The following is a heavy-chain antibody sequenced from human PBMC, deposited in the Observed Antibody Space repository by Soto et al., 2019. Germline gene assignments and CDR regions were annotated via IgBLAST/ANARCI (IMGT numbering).Heavy chain of an antibody. CDR2: NSGSGGST. CDR3: AKESNYYDSSGLPTYFDF. J-gene: IGHJ4*02. V-gene: IGHV3-23*01. D-gene: IGHD3-22*01. CDR1: GFTFSSYA. Sequence: PGGSLRLSCAACGFTFSSYAMSWVRQAPGKGLEWVSTNSGSGGSTYYADSVKGRFTSSRDNSKNTLYLQMNSLRAEDTAVYYCAKESNYYDSSGLPTYFDFWGQGTLVTVSS.